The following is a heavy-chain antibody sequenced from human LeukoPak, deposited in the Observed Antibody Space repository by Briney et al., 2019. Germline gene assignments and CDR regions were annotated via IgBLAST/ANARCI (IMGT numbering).Heavy chain of an antibody. V-gene: IGHV4-61*02. D-gene: IGHD3-10*01. CDR2: IYSSGSA. CDR1: GGSLSSGNYY. Sequence: SQTLSLTCTVSGGSLSSGNYYWGWIRQPAGKGLEWIGRIYSSGSARYPPSLKSRVTISVDTSKNQLSLNLRSVTASDTAVYYCAREGGSGGHYYYYMDVWGTGTTVTVSS. J-gene: IGHJ6*03. CDR3: AREGGSGGHYYYYMDV.